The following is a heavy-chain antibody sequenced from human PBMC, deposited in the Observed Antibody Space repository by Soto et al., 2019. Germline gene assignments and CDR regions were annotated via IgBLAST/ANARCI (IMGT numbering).Heavy chain of an antibody. J-gene: IGHJ4*02. Sequence: ASVKVSCKASGYTFTSYGISWVRQAPGQGLEWMGWISAYNGNTNYAQKLQGRVTMTTDTSTSTAYMELRSLRSDDTAVYYSARLVRGDPLDYFDYWGEGTLVTVPS. CDR3: ARLVRGDPLDYFDY. D-gene: IGHD3-10*02. CDR1: GYTFTSYG. CDR2: ISAYNGNT. V-gene: IGHV1-18*01.